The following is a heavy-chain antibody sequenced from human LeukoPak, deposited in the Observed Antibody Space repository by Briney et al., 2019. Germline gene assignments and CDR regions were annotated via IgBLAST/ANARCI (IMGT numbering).Heavy chain of an antibody. D-gene: IGHD2-15*01. V-gene: IGHV3-33*08. CDR3: ARDLGGTGGHY. J-gene: IGHJ4*02. CDR1: GFTFSSYA. CDR2: IWYDGSNK. Sequence: PGGSLRLSCAASGFTFSSYAMSWVRQAPGKGLEWVAVIWYDGSNKYYADSVKGRFTISRDNSKNTLYLQMNSLRAEDTAVHYCARDLGGTGGHYWGQGTLVTVSS.